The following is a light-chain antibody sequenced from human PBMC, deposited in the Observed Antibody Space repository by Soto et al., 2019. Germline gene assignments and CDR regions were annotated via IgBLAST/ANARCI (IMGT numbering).Light chain of an antibody. CDR1: SSDFGGYNY. CDR3: SSYAGTVYV. CDR2: DVG. Sequence: QSVVAQPRSVSWSPGQSVTISCTGTSSDFGGYNYVSWYQHHPGKAPKLMIYDVGERPSGVPDRFSGSKSGNTASLTISGLQAEDEDDYSCSSYAGTVYVFGTGPKVPV. V-gene: IGLV2-11*01. J-gene: IGLJ1*01.